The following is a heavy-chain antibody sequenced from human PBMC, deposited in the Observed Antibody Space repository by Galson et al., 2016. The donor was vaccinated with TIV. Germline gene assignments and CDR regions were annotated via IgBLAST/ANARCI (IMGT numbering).Heavy chain of an antibody. CDR1: GGTFNKYA. V-gene: IGHV1-69*13. CDR2: IIPIFRTS. CDR3: VRGMGATTYYQYGMDV. Sequence: SVKVSCKASGGTFNKYAISWVRQAPGQGLEWMGGIIPIFRTSRYAQKFQGRVTITADEYMSTVDMELSSLRSEDTAVYYCVRGMGATTYYQYGMDVWAQGTTVTVSS. J-gene: IGHJ6*02. D-gene: IGHD1-26*01.